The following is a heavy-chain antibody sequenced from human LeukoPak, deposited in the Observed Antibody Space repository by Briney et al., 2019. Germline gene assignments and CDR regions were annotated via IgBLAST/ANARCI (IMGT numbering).Heavy chain of an antibody. CDR2: IRSKANSYAT. CDR3: TRPSIAADY. V-gene: IGHV3-73*01. CDR1: GFTFSGSA. D-gene: IGHD6-13*01. Sequence: PGGSLRLSCAASGFTFSGSAMHWVRQASGKGLELVGRIRSKANSYATAYAASVKGRFTISRDDSKNTAYLQMNSLKTEDTAVYYCTRPSIAADYWGQGTLVTVSS. J-gene: IGHJ4*02.